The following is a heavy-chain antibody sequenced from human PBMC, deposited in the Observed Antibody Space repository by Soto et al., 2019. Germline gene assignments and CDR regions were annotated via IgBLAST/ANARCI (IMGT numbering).Heavy chain of an antibody. V-gene: IGHV6-1*01. Sequence: SQSLSVTCAISGGSGSTNCATWDWIRHSPSRGLEWLGRTYYRSKWYNDYAVSVKGRITINPDTSNNQLSLQLNSVTPDDTAVYYCARLIGNSWLDSWGQATLVTVSS. D-gene: IGHD2-8*01. CDR2: TYYRSKWYN. J-gene: IGHJ5*01. CDR1: GGSGSTNCAT. CDR3: ARLIGNSWLDS.